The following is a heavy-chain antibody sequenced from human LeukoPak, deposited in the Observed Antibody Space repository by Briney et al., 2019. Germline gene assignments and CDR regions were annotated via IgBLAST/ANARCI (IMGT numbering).Heavy chain of an antibody. V-gene: IGHV4-34*01. CDR3: ARVRSK. CDR1: GGSFSGYY. CDR2: INHSGST. J-gene: IGHJ4*02. D-gene: IGHD6-13*01. Sequence: SETLSLTCAVYGGSFSGYYWSWIRQPPGKGLEWIGEINHSGSTNYNPSLKSRVTISVDTSKNQFSLKLSSVTAADTAVYYCARVRSKWGQRTLVTVSS.